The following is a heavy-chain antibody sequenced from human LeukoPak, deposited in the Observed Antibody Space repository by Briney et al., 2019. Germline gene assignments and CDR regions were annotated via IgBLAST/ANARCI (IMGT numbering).Heavy chain of an antibody. CDR3: AGNYEGQGVVAAH. Sequence: ASVKVSCKASGYTFTGYYMHWVRQAPGQGLEWLGWVSVYNGNTNNVQTLQGRLTMTTDVSTSTAYMELRSLRSDDTAVYYCAGNYEGQGVVAAHWGQGTLVTVSS. J-gene: IGHJ4*02. V-gene: IGHV1-18*04. D-gene: IGHD3-16*01. CDR2: VSVYNGNT. CDR1: GYTFTGYY.